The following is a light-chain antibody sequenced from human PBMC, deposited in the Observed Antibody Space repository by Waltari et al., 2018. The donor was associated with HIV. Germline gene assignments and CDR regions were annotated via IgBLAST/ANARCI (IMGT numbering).Light chain of an antibody. J-gene: IGLJ3*02. CDR2: EVS. CDR1: SSDVGGYNY. Sequence: QSALTQPASVSGSPGQSIAIFCTGASSDVGGYNYVSWYQQHPGKAPKLLIYEVSNRPSGVSNRFSGSKSGNTASLTISGRQAEDEADYYCSSYTTSSTVVFGGGTKLTVL. CDR3: SSYTTSSTVV. V-gene: IGLV2-14*01.